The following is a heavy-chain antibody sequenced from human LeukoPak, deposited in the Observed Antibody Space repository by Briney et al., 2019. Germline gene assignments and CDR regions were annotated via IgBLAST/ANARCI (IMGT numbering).Heavy chain of an antibody. CDR1: GFNFGGYA. CDR3: TREVERGGSYWGGDS. D-gene: IGHD1-26*01. J-gene: IGHJ4*02. V-gene: IGHV3-49*04. CDR2: ITTKNAGGTP. Sequence: GGSLRLSCIGSGFNFGGYAINLVRQAPGEGLEWVGLITTKNAGGTPEYASSVRGRFTISRDDSRSIAYLQLNSLKSEDTGVYFCTREVERGGSYWGGDSWGQGTLVTVSS.